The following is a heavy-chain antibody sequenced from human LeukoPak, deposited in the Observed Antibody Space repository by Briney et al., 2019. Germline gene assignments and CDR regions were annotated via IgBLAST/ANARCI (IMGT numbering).Heavy chain of an antibody. CDR1: GYSFISYW. V-gene: IGHV5-10-1*01. CDR3: VRLLFTSLIAPWGH. D-gene: IGHD3-16*01. J-gene: IGHJ4*02. CDR2: IDPSDSYT. Sequence: VESLKISCKGSGYSFISYWISWVRQMPGKGLEWMGRIDPSDSYTNYSPSFQGHVTISADKSISTAYLQWSSLKASDTAMYYCVRLLFTSLIAPWGHWGQGILVTVSS.